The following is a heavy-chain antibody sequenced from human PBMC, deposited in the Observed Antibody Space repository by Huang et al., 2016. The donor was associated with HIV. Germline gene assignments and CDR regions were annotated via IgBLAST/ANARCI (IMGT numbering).Heavy chain of an antibody. CDR2: MYYSGDT. D-gene: IGHD3-10*01. CDR3: ARHFGSWSGYFDS. V-gene: IGHV4-39*01. Sequence: QLQLQESGPGLVRPSETLSLICTVSGGSITDSNYYWGGIRQPPGKGLEWIGSMYYSGDTDYNPSLKSRFTMSVDTSKNRFSLDIRSVAVADTAIYYCARHFGSWSGYFDSWGQGTLVPVSS. J-gene: IGHJ4*02. CDR1: GGSITDSNYY.